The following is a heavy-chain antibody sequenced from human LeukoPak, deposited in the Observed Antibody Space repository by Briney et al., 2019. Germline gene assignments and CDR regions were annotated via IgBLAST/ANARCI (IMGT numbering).Heavy chain of an antibody. J-gene: IGHJ3*02. CDR1: GGSFSGYY. CDR3: ARVHYDYVWGSYRLDAFDI. CDR2: LNHSGST. Sequence: SETLSLTCAVYGGSFSGYYWSWIRQPPGKGLEGIGELNHSGSTNYNPSLKSRVTISVDTSKNQFSLKLSSVTAADTAVYYCARVHYDYVWGSYRLDAFDIWGQGTMVTVSS. V-gene: IGHV4-34*01. D-gene: IGHD3-16*02.